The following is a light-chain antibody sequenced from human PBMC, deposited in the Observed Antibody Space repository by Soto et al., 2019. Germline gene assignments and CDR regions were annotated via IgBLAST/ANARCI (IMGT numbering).Light chain of an antibody. CDR1: SSNIGSKT. J-gene: IGLJ2*01. CDR2: SNN. CDR3: AAWDDSLNGVV. V-gene: IGLV1-44*01. Sequence: QSVLTQPPSASGTPGQRVTISCSGSSSNIGSKTVNWYQQLPGTAPKLLIYSNNQRPSGVPDRFSCSKSGTSASLAISGLQVEDEADYYCAAWDDSLNGVVFGGGTKVTVL.